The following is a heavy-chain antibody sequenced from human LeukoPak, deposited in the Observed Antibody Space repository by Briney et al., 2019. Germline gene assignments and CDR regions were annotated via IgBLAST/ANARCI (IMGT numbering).Heavy chain of an antibody. V-gene: IGHV3-48*03. J-gene: IGHJ5*02. CDR1: GFTFSSYE. CDR2: ISSVYSI. Sequence: GGSLRLSCAASGFTFSSYEMNWVRQAPGKGLEWIAHISSVYSIDYADSVQGRFTISRDNAKNTVYLQMNSLTDEDTAVYYCARGITLVRKNWIDPWGQGTLVTVSS. CDR3: ARGITLVRKNWIDP. D-gene: IGHD3-10*01.